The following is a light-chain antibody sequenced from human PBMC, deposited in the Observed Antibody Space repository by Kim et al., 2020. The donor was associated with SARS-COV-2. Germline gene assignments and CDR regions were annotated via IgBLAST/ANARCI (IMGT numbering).Light chain of an antibody. CDR2: GAS. V-gene: IGKV3-20*01. Sequence: EIVLTQSPGTLSLSPGERATLSCRASQSVSSSYLAWYQQKPGQAPRLLIYGASSRATGIPDRFSGSGSGTDFTLTISRLEPEDFAVYYCQKYGSSRGSFGQGTKLEI. CDR1: QSVSSSY. CDR3: QKYGSSRGS. J-gene: IGKJ2*03.